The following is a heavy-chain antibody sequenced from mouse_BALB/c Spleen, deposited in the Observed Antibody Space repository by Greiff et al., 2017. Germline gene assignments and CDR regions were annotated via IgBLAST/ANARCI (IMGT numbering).Heavy chain of an antibody. V-gene: IGHV5-6-5*01. Sequence: VQLKESGGGLVKPGGSLKLSCAASGFTFSSYAMSWVRQTPEKRLEWVASISSGGSTYYPDSVKGRFTISRDNARNILYLQMSSLRSEDTAMYYCARGPDYYGTSYAMDYWGQGTSVTVSS. D-gene: IGHD1-1*01. CDR2: ISSGGST. J-gene: IGHJ4*01. CDR3: ARGPDYYGTSYAMDY. CDR1: GFTFSSYA.